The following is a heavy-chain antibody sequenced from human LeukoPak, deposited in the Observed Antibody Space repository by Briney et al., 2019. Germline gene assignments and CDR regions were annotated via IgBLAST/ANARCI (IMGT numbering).Heavy chain of an antibody. J-gene: IGHJ4*02. V-gene: IGHV3-23*01. D-gene: IGHD5-12*01. Sequence: GGSLRLSCAASGFTFSNYAMSWVRQAPGKGLEWVSLIIGSSGSTFYADSVKGRFTISGDKSKNTLYLQMNSLRAEDTAVYYCAKGAYDYIEIAYFDYWGQGSLVTVSS. CDR3: AKGAYDYIEIAYFDY. CDR1: GFTFSNYA. CDR2: IIGSSGST.